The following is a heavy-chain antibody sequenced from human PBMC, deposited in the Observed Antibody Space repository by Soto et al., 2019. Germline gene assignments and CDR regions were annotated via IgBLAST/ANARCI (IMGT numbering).Heavy chain of an antibody. CDR2: IYYSGTT. CDR3: ARRSIRGFVNWFDP. Sequence: SETLSLTCTASGGSISSYYWSWIRQPPGKGLEWIGYIYYSGTTNYNPSLKSRVNISVDTSKNHFSLKVSSVTAADTAVYYCARRSIRGFVNWFDPWGQGILVTVSS. V-gene: IGHV4-59*08. CDR1: GGSISSYY. J-gene: IGHJ5*02. D-gene: IGHD5-12*01.